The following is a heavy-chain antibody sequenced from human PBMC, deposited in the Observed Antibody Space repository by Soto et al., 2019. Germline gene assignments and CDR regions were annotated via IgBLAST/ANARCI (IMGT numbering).Heavy chain of an antibody. CDR1: RLTFSNYA. J-gene: IGHJ4*01. CDR3: ARTHAQSSGSCLDF. CDR2: ISGSGDTT. D-gene: IGHD3-22*01. Sequence: GGSLRLSCVISRLTFSNYALNWVRQAPGKGLEWVSSISGSGDTTYYADSVKGRFTISRDNSKNTLYLQMNSLRVEDTALYYCARTHAQSSGSCLDFWGHGTLVTVSS. V-gene: IGHV3-23*01.